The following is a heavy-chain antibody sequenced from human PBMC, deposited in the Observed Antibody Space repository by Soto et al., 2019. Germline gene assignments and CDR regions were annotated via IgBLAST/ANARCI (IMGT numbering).Heavy chain of an antibody. J-gene: IGHJ5*02. D-gene: IGHD1-26*01. Sequence: GASVKVSCKASGYTFTGYYMHWVRQAPGQGLEWMGGFDPEDGETIYAQKFQGRVTMTEDTSTDTAYMELSSLRSEDTAVYYCATYDNLGATTMFDPWGQGTLVTVSS. V-gene: IGHV1-24*01. CDR1: GYTFTGYY. CDR3: ATYDNLGATTMFDP. CDR2: FDPEDGET.